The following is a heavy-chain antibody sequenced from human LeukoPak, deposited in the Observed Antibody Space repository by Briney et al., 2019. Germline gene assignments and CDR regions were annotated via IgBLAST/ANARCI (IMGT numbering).Heavy chain of an antibody. CDR3: AKREQSFQNGMDV. J-gene: IGHJ6*02. CDR1: GFTFRIYG. V-gene: IGHV3-30*18. CDR2: ISSDGHKK. Sequence: GRSLRLSCAASGFTFRIYGMHWVRQAPGKGLERVAVISSDGHKKYYADSVKGRFTISRDNSKNTVLLEMDSLRAEDTAVYYCAKREQSFQNGMDVWGQGTTVTVSS. D-gene: IGHD1-26*01.